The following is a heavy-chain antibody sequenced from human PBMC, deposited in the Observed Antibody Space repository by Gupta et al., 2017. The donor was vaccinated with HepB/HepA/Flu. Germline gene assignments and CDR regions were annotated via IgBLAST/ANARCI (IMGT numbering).Heavy chain of an antibody. CDR3: ARFSRPGGHGRTMDV. CDR2: ISDSGSSI. CDR1: GVTVGDYY. Sequence: QMHLVESGGGLVKPGGSLRLSCAASGVTVGDYYMNWIRQAPGKGLEWISYISDSGSSIFYADSLKGRFTISRDNTKNSLFLQMNSLTAEDTAIYYCARFSRPGGHGRTMDVWGQGTAVSVSS. D-gene: IGHD3-16*01. V-gene: IGHV3-11*01. J-gene: IGHJ6*02.